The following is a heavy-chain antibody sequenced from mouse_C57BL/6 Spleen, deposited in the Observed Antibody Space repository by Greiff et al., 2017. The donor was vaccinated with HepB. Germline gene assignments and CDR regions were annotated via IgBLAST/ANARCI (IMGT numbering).Heavy chain of an antibody. J-gene: IGHJ2*01. Sequence: VQLVESGAELVRPGASVTLSCKASGYTFTDYEMHWVKQTPVHGLEWIGAIDPETGGTAYNQKFKGKAILTADKSSSTAYMELRSLTSEDSAVYYCTKGSSSGYWGQGTTLTVSS. V-gene: IGHV1-15*01. CDR3: TKGSSSGY. CDR2: IDPETGGT. D-gene: IGHD1-1*01. CDR1: GYTFTDYE.